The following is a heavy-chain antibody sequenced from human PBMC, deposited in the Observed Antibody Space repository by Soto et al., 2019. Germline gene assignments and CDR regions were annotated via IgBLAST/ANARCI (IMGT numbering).Heavy chain of an antibody. CDR2: INAGNGNT. CDR3: ARGLNGYLYYFDY. D-gene: IGHD5-18*01. CDR1: GYTFTSYA. Sequence: QVQLVQSGAEVKKPGASVKVSCKASGYTFTSYAMHWVRQAPGQRLEWMGWINAGNGNTKYSQKFQGRVTITRDTSASTAHMELSSLRSEDTAVYYCARGLNGYLYYFDYWGQGTLVTVSS. J-gene: IGHJ4*02. V-gene: IGHV1-3*01.